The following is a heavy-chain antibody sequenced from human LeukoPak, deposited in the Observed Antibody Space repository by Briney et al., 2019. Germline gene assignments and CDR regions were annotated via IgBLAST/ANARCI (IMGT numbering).Heavy chain of an antibody. CDR2: ISSSGGRT. D-gene: IGHD6-13*01. CDR3: VKGRYSNSWYSSDY. Sequence: PGGSLRLSCSASGFTFSSYAMHWVRQAPGKGLEYVSAISSSGGRTYYADSVRGRFTISRDNSKNTLYLQMSSLGAEDTAVYYCVKGRYSNSWYSSDYWGQGTLVTVSS. V-gene: IGHV3-64D*09. CDR1: GFTFSSYA. J-gene: IGHJ4*02.